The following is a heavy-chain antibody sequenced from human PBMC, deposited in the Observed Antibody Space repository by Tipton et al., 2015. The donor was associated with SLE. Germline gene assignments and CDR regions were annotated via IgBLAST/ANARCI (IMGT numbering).Heavy chain of an antibody. Sequence: TLSLTCTVSGGSISSSSYYWGWIRQPPGKGLEWIGYMYYSGNTYYNPSLKSRLIISVDTSKNEFSLRLNSVTAADTAVYYCARDGGHCIGGSCCLEYWGQGSLVTVSS. J-gene: IGHJ1*01. CDR3: ARDGGHCIGGSCCLEY. D-gene: IGHD2-15*01. CDR1: GGSISSSSYY. V-gene: IGHV4-30-4*08. CDR2: MYYSGNT.